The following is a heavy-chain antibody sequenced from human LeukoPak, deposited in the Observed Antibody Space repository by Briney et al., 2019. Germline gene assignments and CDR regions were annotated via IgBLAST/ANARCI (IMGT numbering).Heavy chain of an antibody. Sequence: SETLSLTCTVSGDSICNYYWSWIRQPPGKGLEWIGYIHYSGNSDYNPSLKSRVTILIDTSKNQFSLILSSVTAADTAVYYCARHFRGVVSAQLDYWGQGTRVTVSS. J-gene: IGHJ4*02. V-gene: IGHV4-59*08. CDR1: GDSICNYY. D-gene: IGHD3-10*01. CDR3: ARHFRGVVSAQLDY. CDR2: IHYSGNS.